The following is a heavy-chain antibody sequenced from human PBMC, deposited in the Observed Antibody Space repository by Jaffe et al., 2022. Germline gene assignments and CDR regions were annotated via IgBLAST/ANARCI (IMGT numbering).Heavy chain of an antibody. D-gene: IGHD6-19*01. J-gene: IGHJ4*02. CDR3: VSGYSSGWYEGGVDY. Sequence: EVQLVESGGGLVQPGGSLRLSCAASGFTFRNYWMHWVRQAPGKGLVWVSYINSDETSRSYADSVKGRFTISRDNAKNTLYLQMNSLRAEDTAVYYCVSGYSSGWYEGGVDYWGQGTLVTVSS. CDR1: GFTFRNYW. CDR2: INSDETSR. V-gene: IGHV3-74*01.